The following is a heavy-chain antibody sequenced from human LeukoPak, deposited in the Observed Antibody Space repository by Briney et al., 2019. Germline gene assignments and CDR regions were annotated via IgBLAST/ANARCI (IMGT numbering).Heavy chain of an antibody. CDR1: GFTFDDYA. D-gene: IGHD3-9*01. CDR3: AKDKGDDILTGYYDY. J-gene: IGHJ4*02. Sequence: PGGSLRLSCAASGFTFDDYAMHWVRQAPGKGLEWVSGISWNSGSIGYADSVKGRFTISRDNAKNSLYLQMNSLRAEDTALYYCAKDKGDDILTGYYDYWGQGTLVTVSS. V-gene: IGHV3-9*01. CDR2: ISWNSGSI.